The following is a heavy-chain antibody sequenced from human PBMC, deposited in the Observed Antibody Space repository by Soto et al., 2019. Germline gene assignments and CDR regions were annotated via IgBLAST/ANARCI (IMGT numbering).Heavy chain of an antibody. J-gene: IGHJ4*02. CDR2: IIPIFGTA. Sequence: QVQLVQSGAEVKKPGASVKVSCKASGGTFSSYAISWVRQAPGQGLEWMGGIIPIFGTANYAQKFQGRVTITADESTSTADMELSSLRSEDTAVYYCAREGDYYDSSGYLSFDYWGQGTLVTVSS. D-gene: IGHD3-22*01. CDR1: GGTFSSYA. CDR3: AREGDYYDSSGYLSFDY. V-gene: IGHV1-69*01.